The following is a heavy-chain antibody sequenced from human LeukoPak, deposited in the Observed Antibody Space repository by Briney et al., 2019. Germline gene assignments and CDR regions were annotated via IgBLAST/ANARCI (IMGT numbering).Heavy chain of an antibody. Sequence: SETLSLTCTVSGGSISSSGYYWGWIRPPPGKGLEWIGSIYYSGSTYYNPSLKSRVTISVDTSKNQFSLKLSSVTAADTAVYYCARDTLHTAHFDYWGQGTLVTVSS. V-gene: IGHV4-39*02. CDR1: GGSISSSGYY. D-gene: IGHD5-18*01. CDR3: ARDTLHTAHFDY. CDR2: IYYSGST. J-gene: IGHJ4*02.